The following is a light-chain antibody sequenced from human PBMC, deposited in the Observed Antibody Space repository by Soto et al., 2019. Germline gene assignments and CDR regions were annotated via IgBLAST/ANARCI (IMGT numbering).Light chain of an antibody. Sequence: QSALTQPASVSGSPGQTITISCTGTSSDVGAYNYVSWYQQHPGKAPQLMICEVSNRPSGVSDRFSGSKSGNTASLTISGLQAEDEADYYCSSKRTTTSVVFGSGTKLTVL. CDR1: SSDVGAYNY. J-gene: IGLJ1*01. CDR2: EVS. V-gene: IGLV2-14*01. CDR3: SSKRTTTSVV.